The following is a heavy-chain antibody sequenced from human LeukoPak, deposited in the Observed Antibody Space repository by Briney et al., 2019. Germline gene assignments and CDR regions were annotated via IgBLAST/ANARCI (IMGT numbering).Heavy chain of an antibody. D-gene: IGHD3-16*01. V-gene: IGHV4-34*01. CDR3: ARHYGP. Sequence: TTSETLSLTCAVYGGSFSGYYWSWIRQPPGKGPEWIGEINHSGSTNYNPSLKSRVTISVDTSKNQFSLKLNSVTAADTAVYYCARHYGPWGQGTLVTVSS. CDR1: GGSFSGYY. J-gene: IGHJ5*02. CDR2: INHSGST.